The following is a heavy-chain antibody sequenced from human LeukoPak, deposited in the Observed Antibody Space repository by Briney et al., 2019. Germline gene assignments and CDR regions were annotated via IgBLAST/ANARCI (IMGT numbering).Heavy chain of an antibody. D-gene: IGHD3-3*01. CDR3: ARTPYDFWSGYLLYYMDV. V-gene: IGHV4-61*02. CDR1: GGSISSGSYY. CDR2: IYTSGST. Sequence: SQTLSLTCTVSGGSISSGSYYWSWIRQPAGKGLERIGRIYTSGSTNYNPSLKSRVTISVDTSKNQFSLKLSSVTATDTAVYYCARTPYDFWSGYLLYYMDVWGKGTTVTVSS. J-gene: IGHJ6*03.